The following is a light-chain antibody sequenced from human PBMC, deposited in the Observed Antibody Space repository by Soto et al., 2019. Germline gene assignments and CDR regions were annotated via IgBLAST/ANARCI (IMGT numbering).Light chain of an antibody. V-gene: IGKV1-39*01. J-gene: IGKJ5*01. CDR1: QTISRY. CDR2: GAS. Sequence: DIQMTQSPSSLSASVGDIVTINCRASQTISRYLNWYQQKPGKAPNLLIFGASTLQSGVPSRFSGSGSGTDFTLTISSLQPEDVATYFCQQSHSTPPAFGQGTRLEIK. CDR3: QQSHSTPPA.